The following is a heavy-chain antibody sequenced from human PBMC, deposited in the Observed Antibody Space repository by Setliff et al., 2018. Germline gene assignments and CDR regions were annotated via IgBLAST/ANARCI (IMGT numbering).Heavy chain of an antibody. D-gene: IGHD2-15*01. CDR1: GYSISSGYY. CDR2: IYYSGST. J-gene: IGHJ5*02. V-gene: IGHV4-30-4*08. Sequence: SETLSLTCTVSGYSISSGYYWSWIRQPPGKGLEWIGYIYYSGSTYYNPSLQSRVTISVDTSKNQFSLKLSSVTAADTAVYYCARDGCSGGSCSSPSLFDPWGQGTLVTVSS. CDR3: ARDGCSGGSCSSPSLFDP.